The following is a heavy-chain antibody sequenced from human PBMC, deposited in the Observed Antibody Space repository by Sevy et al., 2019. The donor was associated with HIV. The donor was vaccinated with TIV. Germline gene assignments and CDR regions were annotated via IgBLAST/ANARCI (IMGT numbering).Heavy chain of an antibody. D-gene: IGHD3-3*01. V-gene: IGHV1-46*02. Sequence: AAVKVSCKASGYTFNNYYMHWVGQAPRQGLERRGIINPSGRSTSYAQKFQGRVTITTDTLTNTVYMELTRLRSEDTAIYYRARDLTIFGVIPDYWGQGTLVTVSS. CDR3: ARDLTIFGVIPDY. CDR2: INPSGRST. J-gene: IGHJ4*02. CDR1: GYTFNNYY.